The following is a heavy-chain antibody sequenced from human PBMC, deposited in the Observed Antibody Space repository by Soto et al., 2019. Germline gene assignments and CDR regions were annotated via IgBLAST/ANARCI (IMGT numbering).Heavy chain of an antibody. CDR3: AKSQPDYYYYYGMDV. Sequence: PGGSLRLSCAASGFTFSTYWMHWVRQAPEKGLEWVAVISYDGSSKYYADSVKGRFTISRDNSKNTLYLQMNSLRAEDTAVYYCAKSQPDYYYYYGMDVWGQGTTVTVSS. CDR1: GFTFSTYW. J-gene: IGHJ6*02. CDR2: ISYDGSSK. D-gene: IGHD5-18*01. V-gene: IGHV3-30*18.